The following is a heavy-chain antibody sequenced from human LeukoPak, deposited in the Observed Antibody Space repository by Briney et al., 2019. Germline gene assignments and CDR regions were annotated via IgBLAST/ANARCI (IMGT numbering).Heavy chain of an antibody. J-gene: IGHJ4*02. Sequence: PGGSLRLSCAASGFTFSSYSMNWVRQAPGKGLEWVSSISSSSSYIYYADSVEGRFTISRDNAKNSLYLQMNSLRAEDTAVYYCARVRNQPETGEGYFDYWGQGTLVTVSS. CDR1: GFTFSSYS. D-gene: IGHD7-27*01. CDR3: ARVRNQPETGEGYFDY. V-gene: IGHV3-21*01. CDR2: ISSSSSYI.